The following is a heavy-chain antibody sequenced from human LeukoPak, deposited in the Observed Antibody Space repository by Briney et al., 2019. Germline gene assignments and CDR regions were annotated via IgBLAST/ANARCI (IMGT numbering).Heavy chain of an antibody. CDR1: GGSISSYY. CDR2: IYYSGST. D-gene: IGHD6-6*01. V-gene: IGHV4-59*01. Sequence: PSETLSLTCTVSGGSISSYYWSWIRQPPGKGLEWIGYIYYSGSTNYNPSLKSRVTISVDTSKNQFSLKLSSVTAADTAVYYCAKSLTRIASPLDVWGQGTTVTVSS. CDR3: AKSLTRIASPLDV. J-gene: IGHJ6*02.